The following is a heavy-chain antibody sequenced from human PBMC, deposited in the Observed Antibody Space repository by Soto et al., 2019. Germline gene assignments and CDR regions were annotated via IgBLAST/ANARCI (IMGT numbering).Heavy chain of an antibody. J-gene: IGHJ5*02. D-gene: IGHD6-13*01. CDR3: TRDASRDSSARGWFDP. CDR2: ISSNSAYI. CDR1: GFTFRSFT. Sequence: GGSLRLSCAASGFTFRSFTMNWVRQAPGKGLEWVSTISSNSAYIYYTDALRGRFTISRDNAKNSLHLQMNSLRAEGTAVYYCTRDASRDSSARGWFDPWGPGTLVTVSS. V-gene: IGHV3-21*01.